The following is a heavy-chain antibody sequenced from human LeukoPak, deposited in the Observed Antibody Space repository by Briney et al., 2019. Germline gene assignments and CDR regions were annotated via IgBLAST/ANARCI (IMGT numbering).Heavy chain of an antibody. Sequence: ASVKVSCKASGGTFSSYAISWVRQAPGRGLEWMGWINPNSGGTNYAQKFQGRVTMTRDTSISTAYMELSRLRSDDTAVYYCARDEVAYCGGDCYLGDYWGQGTLVTVSS. CDR1: GGTFSSYA. V-gene: IGHV1-2*02. J-gene: IGHJ4*02. CDR3: ARDEVAYCGGDCYLGDY. CDR2: INPNSGGT. D-gene: IGHD2-21*02.